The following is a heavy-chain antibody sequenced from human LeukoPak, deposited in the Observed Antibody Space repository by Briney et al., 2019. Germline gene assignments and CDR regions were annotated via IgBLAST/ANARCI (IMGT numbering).Heavy chain of an antibody. CDR1: GFTLSDHY. J-gene: IGHJ4*02. CDR2: TRNKANSHTT. D-gene: IGHD2-15*01. Sequence: GGSLRLSCAASGFTLSDHYMDWVRQAPGKGLEWVGRTRNKANSHTTEYAASVKGRFTISRDDSKNSLYLQMNGLNTDDTAVYYCARGYCSGGSCYSGDYWGQGTLVTVSS. V-gene: IGHV3-72*01. CDR3: ARGYCSGGSCYSGDY.